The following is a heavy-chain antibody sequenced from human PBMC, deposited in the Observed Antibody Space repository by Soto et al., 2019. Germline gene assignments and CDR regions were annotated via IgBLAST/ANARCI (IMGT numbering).Heavy chain of an antibody. V-gene: IGHV4-39*01. J-gene: IGHJ4*02. CDR3: ARHCPDIVASTTWGYYFDY. D-gene: IGHD5-12*01. Sequence: SETLSLTCTVSGGSISSSCYYWGWIRQPPGKGLEWIGTIYYSGSTYYNPSLKSRVTISVDTSKNQFSLKLSSVTAADTAVYYCARHCPDIVASTTWGYYFDYWGQGTLVTVSS. CDR1: GGSISSSCYY. CDR2: IYYSGST.